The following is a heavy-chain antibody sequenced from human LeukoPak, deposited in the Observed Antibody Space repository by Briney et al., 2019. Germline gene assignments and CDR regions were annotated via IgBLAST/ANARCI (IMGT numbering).Heavy chain of an antibody. CDR1: GGSISSYY. D-gene: IGHD3-22*01. V-gene: IGHV4-59*12. Sequence: SETLSLTCTVSGGSISSYYWSWIRQPPGKGLEWIGYIYYSGSTNYNPSLKSRVTISVDTSKNQFSLKLSSVTAADTAVYYCARSPSYYDSSGYEDNFDYWGQGTLVTVSS. CDR2: IYYSGST. J-gene: IGHJ4*02. CDR3: ARSPSYYDSSGYEDNFDY.